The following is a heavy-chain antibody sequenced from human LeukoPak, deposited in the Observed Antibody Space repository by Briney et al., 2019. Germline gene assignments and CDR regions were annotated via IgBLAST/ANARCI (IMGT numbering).Heavy chain of an antibody. J-gene: IGHJ4*02. CDR3: AYARGYYDFWSGLDY. Sequence: GGSLRLSCAASGFTFSSYAMSWVRQAPGKGLEWVSAISGSGGSTYYADSVKGRFTISRDNSKNTLYLQMNSLRAEDTAVYYCAYARGYYDFWSGLDYWGQGTLVTVSS. D-gene: IGHD3-3*01. V-gene: IGHV3-23*01. CDR2: ISGSGGST. CDR1: GFTFSSYA.